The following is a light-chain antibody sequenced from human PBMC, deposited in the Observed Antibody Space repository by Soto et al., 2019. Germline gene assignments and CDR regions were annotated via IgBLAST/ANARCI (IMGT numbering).Light chain of an antibody. CDR1: RSDVVAYNY. CDR3: TSYTTSSTGV. Sequence: QSALTPPASVSGSPGQSIPISCTGTRSDVVAYNYVSWCQHHPGKAPKLIIYDVTNRPSGVSNRFSGSKSGNTASLTISGLQADDEAYYYCTSYTTSSTGVFGGGTKLTVL. J-gene: IGLJ3*02. V-gene: IGLV2-14*03. CDR2: DVT.